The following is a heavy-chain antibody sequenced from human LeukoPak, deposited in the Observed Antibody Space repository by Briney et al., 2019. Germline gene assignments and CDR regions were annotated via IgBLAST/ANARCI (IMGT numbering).Heavy chain of an antibody. CDR3: ARGLYYYYIDV. J-gene: IGHJ6*03. V-gene: IGHV4-38-2*01. Sequence: SETLSLTCAVSGYSISSGYYWGWIRQPPGKGLEWIGSIYHSGSTYYNPSLKSRVTISVDTSKNQFSLKLSSVTAADTAVYYCARGLYYYYIDVWGKGTTVTVSS. CDR1: GYSISSGYY. CDR2: IYHSGST.